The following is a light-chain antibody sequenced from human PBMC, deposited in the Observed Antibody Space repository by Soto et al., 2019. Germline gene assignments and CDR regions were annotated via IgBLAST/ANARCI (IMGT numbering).Light chain of an antibody. CDR2: DVS. CDR3: SSYAGSNREV. CDR1: SSDVGGYNY. J-gene: IGLJ1*01. Sequence: QSALTQPASVSGSPGQSITISCTGTSSDVGGYNYVSWYQQHPGKAPKLMIYDVSNRPSGVSNRFSGSKSGNTASLTISGLQAEDEADYYCSSYAGSNREVFGTGTKVTVL. V-gene: IGLV2-14*01.